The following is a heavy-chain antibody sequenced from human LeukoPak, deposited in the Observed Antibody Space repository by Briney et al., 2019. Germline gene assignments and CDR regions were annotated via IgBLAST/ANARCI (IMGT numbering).Heavy chain of an antibody. J-gene: IGHJ4*02. CDR2: INSDGSST. D-gene: IGHD4-11*01. V-gene: IGHV3-74*01. Sequence: GGSLRLSCAASGFTFSSYWMHWVRQAPGKGLVWVSRINSDGSSTSYADSVKGRFTISRDNAKNTLYLQMNSLRAEDTAVYHCAKGHDYSDYVVDYWGQGTLVTVSS. CDR1: GFTFSSYW. CDR3: AKGHDYSDYVVDY.